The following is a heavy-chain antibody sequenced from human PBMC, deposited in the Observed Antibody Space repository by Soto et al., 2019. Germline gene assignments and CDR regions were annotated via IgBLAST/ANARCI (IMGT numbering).Heavy chain of an antibody. CDR3: ARVRAPPYYYGSGSYYIYFDY. Sequence: ASVKVSCKASGYTFTSYGISWVRQAPGQGLEWMGWISAYNGNTNYAQKLQGRVTMTTDTSTSTAYMELRSLRSDDTAVYYCARVRAPPYYYGSGSYYIYFDYWGQGTLVTVSS. CDR1: GYTFTSYG. J-gene: IGHJ4*02. V-gene: IGHV1-18*01. D-gene: IGHD3-10*01. CDR2: ISAYNGNT.